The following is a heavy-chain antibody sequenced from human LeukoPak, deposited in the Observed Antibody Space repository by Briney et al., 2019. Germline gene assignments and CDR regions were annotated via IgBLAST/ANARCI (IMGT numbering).Heavy chain of an antibody. CDR1: GGSISSGYY. D-gene: IGHD2-15*01. J-gene: IGHJ5*02. V-gene: IGHV4-38-2*02. CDR2: IYHSGST. Sequence: SETLSLTCTISGGSISSGYYWGWIRQPPGKGLEWIGSIYHSGSTYYNPSLKSRVTISVDTSKNQFSLKLSSVTAADTAVYYCARDDGGEGWFDPWGQGTLVTVSS. CDR3: ARDDGGEGWFDP.